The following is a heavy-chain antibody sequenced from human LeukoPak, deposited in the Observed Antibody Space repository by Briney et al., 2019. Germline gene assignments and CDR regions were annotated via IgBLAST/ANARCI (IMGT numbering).Heavy chain of an antibody. CDR1: GGSISSGGYY. J-gene: IGHJ4*02. Sequence: SSETLSLTCTVSGGSISSGGYYWSWIRQHPGKGLEWIGYIYYSGSTYYNPSLKSRVTISVDASKNQFSLKLSSVTAADTAVYYCARDSGTGDIDYWGQGTLVTVSS. CDR3: ARDSGTGDIDY. CDR2: IYYSGST. V-gene: IGHV4-31*03. D-gene: IGHD4-17*01.